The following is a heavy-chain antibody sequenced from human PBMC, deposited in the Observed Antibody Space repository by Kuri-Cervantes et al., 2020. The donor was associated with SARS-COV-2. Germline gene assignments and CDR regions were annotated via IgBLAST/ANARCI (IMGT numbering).Heavy chain of an antibody. Sequence: SETLSLTCTVSGGSISSYYWSWIRQPPGKGLEWIGYIYYSGSTNYSPSLKSRVTIPVDTSKNQFSLELSSVTAADTAVYYCARHSYVFWSGSEPFDYWGQGTLVTVSS. CDR2: IYYSGST. CDR3: ARHSYVFWSGSEPFDY. V-gene: IGHV4-59*08. CDR1: GGSISSYY. J-gene: IGHJ4*02. D-gene: IGHD3-3*01.